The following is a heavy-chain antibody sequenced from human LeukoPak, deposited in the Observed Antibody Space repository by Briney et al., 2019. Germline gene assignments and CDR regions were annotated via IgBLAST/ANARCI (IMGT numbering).Heavy chain of an antibody. J-gene: IGHJ4*02. CDR2: ISGSDSST. V-gene: IGHV3-23*01. D-gene: IGHD5-24*01. CDR1: GFTFSSSA. CDR3: AKSGYNRFDY. Sequence: HTGGSLRLSCAASGFTFSSSAMSWVRQAPGKGLEWVSTISGSDSSTYYADSVKGRFTISRDNSKNTLYLQMNSLRADDTAVYYCAKSGYNRFDYWGQGTLVTVSS.